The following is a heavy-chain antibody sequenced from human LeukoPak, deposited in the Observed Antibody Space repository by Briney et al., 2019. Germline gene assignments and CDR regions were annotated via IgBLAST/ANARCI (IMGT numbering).Heavy chain of an antibody. CDR3: ARQTRHCSGTSCHDY. V-gene: IGHV4-4*07. Sequence: SETLSLTCTVSGGSISSYYWSWIRQPAGKGLEWIGRIYTSGSTYYNPSLKSRVTISVDTSKNQFSLKLSSVTAADTAVYYCARQTRHCSGTSCHDYWGQGTLVTVSS. CDR1: GGSISSYY. D-gene: IGHD2-2*01. CDR2: IYTSGST. J-gene: IGHJ4*02.